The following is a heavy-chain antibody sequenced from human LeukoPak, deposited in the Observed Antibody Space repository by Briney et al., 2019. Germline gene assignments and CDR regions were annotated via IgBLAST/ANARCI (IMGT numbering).Heavy chain of an antibody. V-gene: IGHV1-3*01. D-gene: IGHD4-17*01. CDR2: INAGNGNT. Sequence: ASVKVSCKASGYTFTSYAMHWVRQAPGQRLEWMGWINAGNGNTKYSQKFQGRVTITRDTSASTAYMELSSLRSEDTAVYYCARTSDYGDYVRWFDPWAREPWSPSPQ. CDR3: ARTSDYGDYVRWFDP. CDR1: GYTFTSYA. J-gene: IGHJ5*02.